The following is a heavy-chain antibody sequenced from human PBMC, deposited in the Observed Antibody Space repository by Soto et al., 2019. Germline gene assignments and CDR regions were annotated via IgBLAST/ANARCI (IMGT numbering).Heavy chain of an antibody. V-gene: IGHV1-2*02. CDR2: IDRNSGGT. J-gene: IGHJ3*02. CDR1: GYTFTGYY. Sequence: ASVKVSCKASGYTFTGYYMHWVRQAPGQGLEWMGWIDRNSGGTNNVQKFQGRVTMTRDTSISTAYMELSRLRSDDTAVYYCARYNTRLLAFDIWGQGTMVTVSS. CDR3: ARYNTRLLAFDI. D-gene: IGHD2-2*01.